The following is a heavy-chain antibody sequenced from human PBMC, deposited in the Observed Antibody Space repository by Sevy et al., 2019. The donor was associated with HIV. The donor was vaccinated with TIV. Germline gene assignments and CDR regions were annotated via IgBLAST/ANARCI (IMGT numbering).Heavy chain of an antibody. D-gene: IGHD6-13*01. J-gene: IGHJ4*02. Sequence: GGSLRLSCAASGFAFSNYYAMHWVRQAPGKGLEWVANINQDATANFYADSVRGRFIISRDNVRNSVSLQMNILRVEDTALYYCVRAIATVDSFWGQGTLVTVSS. CDR3: VRAIATVDSF. CDR1: GFAFSNYY. CDR2: INQDATAN. V-gene: IGHV3-7*01.